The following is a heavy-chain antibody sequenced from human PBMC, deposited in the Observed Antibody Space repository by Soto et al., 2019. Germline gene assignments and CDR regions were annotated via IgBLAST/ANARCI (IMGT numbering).Heavy chain of an antibody. Sequence: QVRLVQSGAEVKKPGASVKVSCKASGYIFTAYSMHWVRQAPGQGLEWMGVVNPSGGSTNYAPKFQGRITITRDTSTSTVYMDLSSLTSEDTAVYYCAREENSSDGISYSEYFQRWGQGTLVTVSS. CDR1: GYIFTAYS. CDR2: VNPSGGST. CDR3: AREENSSDGISYSEYFQR. V-gene: IGHV1-46*01. D-gene: IGHD2-15*01. J-gene: IGHJ1*01.